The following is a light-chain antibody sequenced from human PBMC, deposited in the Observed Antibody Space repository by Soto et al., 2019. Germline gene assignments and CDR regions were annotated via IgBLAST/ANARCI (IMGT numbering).Light chain of an antibody. CDR1: SSNIGAGYE. CDR3: QSFDSSLSGWV. Sequence: QSVLTQPPSVSGAPGQRVTISCTGSSSNIGAGYEVHWYQQLPGTAPKLLIYGNSNRPSGVPDRFSGSKSGTSASLAITGLQAEDEADYYCQSFDSSLSGWVFGGGTKVPS. V-gene: IGLV1-40*01. J-gene: IGLJ3*02. CDR2: GNS.